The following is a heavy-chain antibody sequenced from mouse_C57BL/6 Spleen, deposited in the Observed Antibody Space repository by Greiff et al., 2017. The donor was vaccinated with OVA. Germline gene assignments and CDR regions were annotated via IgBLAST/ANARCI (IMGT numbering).Heavy chain of an antibody. CDR1: GYAFSSYW. CDR3: ARSLITTVVAD. CDR2: IYPGDGDT. J-gene: IGHJ2*01. V-gene: IGHV1-80*01. Sequence: VQLQQSGAELVKPGASVKISCKASGYAFSSYWMNWVKQRPGKGLEWIGQIYPGDGDTNYNGKFKGKATLTADKSSSTAYMQLSSLTSEDSAVYFCARSLITTVVADWGQGTTLTVSS. D-gene: IGHD1-1*01.